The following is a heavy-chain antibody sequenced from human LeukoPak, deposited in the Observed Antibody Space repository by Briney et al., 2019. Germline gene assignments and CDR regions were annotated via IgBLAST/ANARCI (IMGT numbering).Heavy chain of an antibody. CDR2: ISWNSGSI. Sequence: PGRSLRLSCAASGFTFDDYAMHWVRQAPGKVLEWVSGISWNSGSIGYADSVKGRFTISRDNAKNSLYLQMNSLRAEDTALYYCAKDGDILTGYYFDYWGQGTLVTVSS. CDR3: AKDGDILTGYYFDY. CDR1: GFTFDDYA. V-gene: IGHV3-9*01. J-gene: IGHJ4*02. D-gene: IGHD3-9*01.